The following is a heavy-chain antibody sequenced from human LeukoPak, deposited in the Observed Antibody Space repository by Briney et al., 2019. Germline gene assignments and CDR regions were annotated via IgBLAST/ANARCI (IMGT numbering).Heavy chain of an antibody. CDR2: IYHSGST. V-gene: IGHV4-38-2*02. Sequence: SETLSLTCTVSGYSISSGYYWGWIRQPPGKGLEWIGSIYHSGSTYYNPSLKSRVTISVDTSKNQFSLKLSSVTAADTAVYYCARVNTGYSPGLFDYWGQGTLATVSS. CDR1: GYSISSGYY. J-gene: IGHJ4*02. D-gene: IGHD6-13*01. CDR3: ARVNTGYSPGLFDY.